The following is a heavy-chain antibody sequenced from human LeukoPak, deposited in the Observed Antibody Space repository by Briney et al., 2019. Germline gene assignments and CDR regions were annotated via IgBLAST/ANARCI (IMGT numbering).Heavy chain of an antibody. CDR3: AREVLAYYYGSGSSNWFDP. CDR1: GYTFTSYG. CDR2: ISAYNGNT. J-gene: IGHJ5*02. D-gene: IGHD3-10*01. Sequence: ASVKVSCKASGYTFTSYGISWVRQAPGQGLEWMGWISAYNGNTNYAQKFQGRVTITTDESTSTAYMELSSLRSEDMAVYYCAREVLAYYYGSGSSNWFDPWGQGTLVTVSS. V-gene: IGHV1-18*03.